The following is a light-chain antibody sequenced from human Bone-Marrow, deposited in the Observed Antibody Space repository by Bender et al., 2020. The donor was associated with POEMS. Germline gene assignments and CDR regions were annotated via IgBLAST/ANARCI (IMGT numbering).Light chain of an antibody. V-gene: IGLV2-23*02. CDR2: DVS. Sequence: QSALTQPASVSGSPGQSITISCTGTSSDVGSYNSVSWYQQHPGKAPKLIIYDVSNRPSGVSNRFSGSKSGNTASLTISGLQADDEADYYCCSYAGSSTPVVFGGGTKLTVL. CDR1: SSDVGSYNS. J-gene: IGLJ2*01. CDR3: CSYAGSSTPVV.